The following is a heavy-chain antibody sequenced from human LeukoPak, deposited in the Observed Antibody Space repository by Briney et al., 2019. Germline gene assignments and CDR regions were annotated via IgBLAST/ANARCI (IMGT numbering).Heavy chain of an antibody. CDR3: VRVVKTGSGWYHFDN. CDR2: SATTKPNSCTT. J-gene: IGHJ4*02. V-gene: IGHV3-72*01. CDR1: GFSITDHH. D-gene: IGHD6-13*01. Sequence: PGGSLRLSCAGAGFSITDHHMDWVRQAPGKGLEWIGRSATTKPNSCTTQHAVSASGRFPISRDASQNSLYLQLNSMKTEDTAVYYRVRVVKTGSGWYHFDNWGLGTLVTASS.